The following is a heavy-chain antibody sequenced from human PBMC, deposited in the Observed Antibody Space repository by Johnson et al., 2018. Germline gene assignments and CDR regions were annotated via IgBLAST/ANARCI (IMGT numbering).Heavy chain of an antibody. CDR3: ARVLMVRGVINYYCYMDG. D-gene: IGHD3-10*01. CDR1: GFTFSSYW. V-gene: IGHV3-74*01. CDR2: INSDGSST. Sequence: EVQLQESGGGLVQXGGSLRLXCAASGFTFSSYWMHWVRQAPGKGLVWVSRINSDGSSTSYAAPVKGRFTISRDNAKNTLYLQMNSLRAEDTAGYYCARVLMVRGVINYYCYMDGWGKGTTVTVSS. J-gene: IGHJ6*03.